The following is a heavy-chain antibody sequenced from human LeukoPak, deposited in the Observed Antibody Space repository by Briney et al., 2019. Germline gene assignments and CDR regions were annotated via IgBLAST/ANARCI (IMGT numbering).Heavy chain of an antibody. CDR2: IYYSGST. D-gene: IGHD4-17*01. J-gene: IGHJ4*02. CDR1: GGSISSYY. Sequence: SETLSLTCTVSGGSISSYYWSWIRQPPGKGLEWIGYIYYSGSTNYNPSLKSRVTISVDTSKNQFSLKLSSVTAADTAVYYCARDGPTDYFDYWGQGALVTVSS. V-gene: IGHV4-59*01. CDR3: ARDGPTDYFDY.